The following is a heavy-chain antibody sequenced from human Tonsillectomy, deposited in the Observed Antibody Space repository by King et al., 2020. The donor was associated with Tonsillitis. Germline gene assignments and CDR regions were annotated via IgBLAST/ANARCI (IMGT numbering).Heavy chain of an antibody. CDR2: ISSSSSYI. Sequence: VQLVESGGGLVKPGGSLRLSCATSGFTFRSYSMNWVRQAPGKGLEWVSSISSSSSYIYYADSVKGRFTISRDKPKNSLYLQMNSLRAEDTAVYYCASDQEAEGWFDPWGQGTLVTVPS. CDR1: GFTFRSYS. V-gene: IGHV3-21*01. J-gene: IGHJ5*02. CDR3: ASDQEAEGWFDP.